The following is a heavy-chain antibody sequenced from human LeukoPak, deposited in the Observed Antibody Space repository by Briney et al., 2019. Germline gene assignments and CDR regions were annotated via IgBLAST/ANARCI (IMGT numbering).Heavy chain of an antibody. CDR3: AKAYYGELDY. D-gene: IGHD3-22*01. CDR1: GFTFSSYG. CDR2: ISYDGSNK. Sequence: GGSLRLSCAASGFTFSSYGMHWVRQAPGKGLEWVAVISYDGSNKYYADSVKGRFTISRDNSKNTLYLQMNSLRAEDTAVYYCAKAYYGELDYWGQGTLVTVSS. V-gene: IGHV3-30*18. J-gene: IGHJ4*02.